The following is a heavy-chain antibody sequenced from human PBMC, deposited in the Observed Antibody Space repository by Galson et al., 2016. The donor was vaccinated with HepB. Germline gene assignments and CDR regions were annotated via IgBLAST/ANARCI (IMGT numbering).Heavy chain of an antibody. CDR1: GFTFSSYG. Sequence: SLRLSCAASGFTFSSYGMHWVRQAPGKGLEWVAVIWFDGSNENYADSVKGRFTISRDNSKNTLSLQMNSLRAEDTAVYYCARPFEQWLVHRGASDIWGQGTMVTVSS. CDR3: ARPFEQWLVHRGASDI. CDR2: IWFDGSNE. J-gene: IGHJ3*02. D-gene: IGHD6-19*01. V-gene: IGHV3-33*01.